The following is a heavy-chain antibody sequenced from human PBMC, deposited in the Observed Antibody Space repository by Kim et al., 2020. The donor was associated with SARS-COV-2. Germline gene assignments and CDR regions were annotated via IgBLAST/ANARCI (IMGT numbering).Heavy chain of an antibody. J-gene: IGHJ5*02. Sequence: ASVKVSCKASGYTFTSYDINWVRQATGQGLEWMGWMNPNSGNTGYAQKFQGRVTMTRNTSISTAYMELSSLRSEDTAVYYCAINLPRIAAAGKNWFDPWGQGTLVTVSS. CDR1: GYTFTSYD. D-gene: IGHD6-13*01. V-gene: IGHV1-8*01. CDR3: AINLPRIAAAGKNWFDP. CDR2: MNPNSGNT.